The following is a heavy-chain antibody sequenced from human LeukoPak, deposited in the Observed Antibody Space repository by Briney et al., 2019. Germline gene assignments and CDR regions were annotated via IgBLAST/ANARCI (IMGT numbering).Heavy chain of an antibody. CDR1: GGSISSHY. CDR3: ARWYCSSTSCQDAFDI. D-gene: IGHD2-2*01. V-gene: IGHV4-59*11. J-gene: IGHJ3*02. Sequence: PSETLSLTCTVSGGSISSHYWSWIRQPPGKGLEWIGYIYYSGSTNYNPSLKSRVTISVDTSKNPFSLKLSSVTAADTAVYYCARWYCSSTSCQDAFDIWGQGTMVTVSS. CDR2: IYYSGST.